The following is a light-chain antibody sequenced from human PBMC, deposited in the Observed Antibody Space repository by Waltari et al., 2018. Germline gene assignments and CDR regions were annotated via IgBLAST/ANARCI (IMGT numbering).Light chain of an antibody. CDR2: STN. Sequence: VVNQASPSSVEPGGVVTLPCGLTSGLVPISPSPIWYQQTPGQPPRALIYSTNTRSSGVSDRFSGSILGNKAALTITGAQADDECDYYCVLYMGSDILFGGGTKLTVL. CDR1: SGLVPISPS. J-gene: IGLJ3*02. V-gene: IGLV8-61*01. CDR3: VLYMGSDIL.